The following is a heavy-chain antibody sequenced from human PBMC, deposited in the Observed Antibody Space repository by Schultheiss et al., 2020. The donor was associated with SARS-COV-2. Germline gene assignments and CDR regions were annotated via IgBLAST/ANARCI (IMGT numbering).Heavy chain of an antibody. CDR2: ISSSSSYI. Sequence: GGSLRLSCAASGFTFSSYSMNWVRQAPGKGLEWVSSISSSSSYIYYADSVKGRFTISRDNAKNSLYLQMNSLRAEDMAVYYCARDSEYSSSWFSLTTFDYWGQGTLVTVSS. D-gene: IGHD6-13*01. CDR1: GFTFSSYS. J-gene: IGHJ4*02. CDR3: ARDSEYSSSWFSLTTFDY. V-gene: IGHV3-21*01.